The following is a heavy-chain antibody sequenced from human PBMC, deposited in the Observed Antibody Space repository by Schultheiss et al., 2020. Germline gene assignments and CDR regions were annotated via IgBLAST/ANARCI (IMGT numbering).Heavy chain of an antibody. CDR2: IYDSGST. CDR1: GGSISSGGYY. CDR3: ARDGYYYGSGSYYNFWATSYWYFDL. J-gene: IGHJ2*01. V-gene: IGHV4-31*03. D-gene: IGHD3-10*01. Sequence: SQTLSLTCTVSGGSISSGGYYWSWIRQHPGKGLEWIGYIYDSGSTYYNPSLKSRLIISVDTSKNQISLKLSSVTAADTAVYYCARDGYYYGSGSYYNFWATSYWYFDLWGRGTLVTVSS.